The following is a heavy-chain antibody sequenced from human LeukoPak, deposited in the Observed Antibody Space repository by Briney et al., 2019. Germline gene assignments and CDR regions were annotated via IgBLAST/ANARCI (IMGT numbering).Heavy chain of an antibody. Sequence: GGSLRLSCAASGFTFRAYNMNWVRRSPGKGLEWVSSITTSSSYMFYADSVRGRFTISRGNAENSLYLQMNSLRDEDTAVYYCARDPYSGGYGAYYYYYMDVWGKGTTVTVSS. V-gene: IGHV3-21*01. J-gene: IGHJ6*03. CDR3: ARDPYSGGYGAYYYYYMDV. CDR1: GFTFRAYN. D-gene: IGHD6-19*01. CDR2: ITTSSSYM.